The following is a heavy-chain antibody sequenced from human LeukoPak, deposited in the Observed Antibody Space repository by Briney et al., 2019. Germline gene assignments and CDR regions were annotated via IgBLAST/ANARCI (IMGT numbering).Heavy chain of an antibody. V-gene: IGHV3-21*01. CDR2: ITSGTTYI. D-gene: IGHD6-6*01. J-gene: IGHJ4*02. CDR3: ARWPYSSSYYFDY. CDR1: GFTFSDYN. Sequence: AGGSLRLSCAASGFTFSDYNMNWVRQSPEKGLEWVSSITSGTTYIYYADSVRGRFTLSRDNAKNSLYLQMNSLRAEDTAVYYCARWPYSSSYYFDYWGQGTLVTVSS.